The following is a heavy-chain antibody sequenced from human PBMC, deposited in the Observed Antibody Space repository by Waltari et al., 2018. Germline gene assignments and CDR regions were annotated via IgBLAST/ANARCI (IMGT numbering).Heavy chain of an antibody. CDR1: GYTFPSYY. J-gene: IGHJ4*02. CDR3: ARGEIVVVPAAIPNFDY. V-gene: IGHV1-46*01. CDR2: INPSGGST. D-gene: IGHD2-2*01. Sequence: QVQLVQSGAEVKNPGASVKVSCKASGYTFPSYYMHWVRQAPGQGLEWMGIINPSGGSTSYAQKFQGRVTMTRDTSTSTVYMELSSLRSEDTAVYYCARGEIVVVPAAIPNFDYWGQGTLVTVSS.